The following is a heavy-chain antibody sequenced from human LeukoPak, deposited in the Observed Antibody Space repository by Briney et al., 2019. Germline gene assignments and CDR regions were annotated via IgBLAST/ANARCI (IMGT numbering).Heavy chain of an antibody. CDR1: GGSFSGYY. CDR3: ARDRHPHYYYMDV. V-gene: IGHV4-34*01. J-gene: IGHJ6*03. D-gene: IGHD1-14*01. CDR2: INHSGST. Sequence: PSETLSLTCAVYGGSFSGYYGSWIRQPPGKGLEWIGEINHSGSTNYNPSLKSRVTISVDTSKNQFSLKLSSVTAADTAVYYCARDRHPHYYYMDVWGKGTTVTVSS.